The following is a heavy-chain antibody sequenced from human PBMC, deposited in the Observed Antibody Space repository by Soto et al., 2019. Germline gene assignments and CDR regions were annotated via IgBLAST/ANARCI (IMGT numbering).Heavy chain of an antibody. V-gene: IGHV4-59*01. Sequence: QVQLQESGPGLVKPSETLSLTCTVSGGSISNYYWSWIRQPPGKGLEWIGYIYYSGSTNYNPSLTIRFTISVDTSKNQFSLKLSSVTAADTAVYYCARRYAGNFYYWGQGTLVTVSS. CDR2: IYYSGST. D-gene: IGHD2-8*01. J-gene: IGHJ4*02. CDR1: GGSISNYY. CDR3: ARRYAGNFYY.